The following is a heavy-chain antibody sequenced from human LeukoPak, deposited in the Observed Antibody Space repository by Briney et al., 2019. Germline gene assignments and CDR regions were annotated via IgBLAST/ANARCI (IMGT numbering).Heavy chain of an antibody. CDR2: IYYSGNA. CDR3: ARSPSYPTEPNYFDY. J-gene: IGHJ4*02. V-gene: IGHV4-39*07. D-gene: IGHD1-1*01. CDR1: GGSISSSTFY. Sequence: PSETLSLTCTVSGGSISSSTFYWGWIRQPPGKGLEWIANIYYSGNAYYNPSLKSRVTISADTSKNQFSLKVNSVTAADTAVFYCARSPSYPTEPNYFDYWGQGTLVTVSS.